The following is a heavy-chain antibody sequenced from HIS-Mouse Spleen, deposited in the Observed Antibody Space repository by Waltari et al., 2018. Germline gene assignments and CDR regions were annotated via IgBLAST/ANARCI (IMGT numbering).Heavy chain of an antibody. CDR2: HDWDDDK. CDR1: GFSLSTSGMC. Sequence: QVTLRESGPALVKPTQTLTLTCTFSGFSLSTSGMCVSWIRQPPGKALEWLDPHDWDDDKYYSTPLKTRLTISRDTSKNQVVLTMTNMDPLDTATYYCARIAEGYTSGWYAFDYWGQGTLVTVSS. CDR3: ARIAEGYTSGWYAFDY. D-gene: IGHD6-19*01. V-gene: IGHV2-70*01. J-gene: IGHJ4*02.